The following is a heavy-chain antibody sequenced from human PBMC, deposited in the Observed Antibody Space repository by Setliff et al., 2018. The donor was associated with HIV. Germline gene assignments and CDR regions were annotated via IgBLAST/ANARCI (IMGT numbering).Heavy chain of an antibody. J-gene: IGHJ4*02. CDR2: INSDGSST. V-gene: IGHV3-74*01. Sequence: GGSLRLSCAASGFTFSSYWMHWVRQAPGKGLVWVSRINSDGSSTNYADSVKGRFTISRDNAKNTLYLQMNSLRAEDTAVYYCLRERNFWSRSPGWGQGTLVTVSS. CDR3: LRERNFWSRSPG. D-gene: IGHD3-3*01. CDR1: GFTFSSYW.